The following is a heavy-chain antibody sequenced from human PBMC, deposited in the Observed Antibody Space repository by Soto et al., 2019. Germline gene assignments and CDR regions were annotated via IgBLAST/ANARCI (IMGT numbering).Heavy chain of an antibody. Sequence: PGGSLRLSCAASGFTFSSYGIHWVRQAPGKGLEWVAVIWYDGSNKYYADSVKGRFTISRDNSKNTLYLQMNSLRAEDTAVYYCARDLGRYSSYFDYWGQGTLVTVSS. V-gene: IGHV3-33*01. CDR2: IWYDGSNK. CDR1: GFTFSSYG. J-gene: IGHJ4*02. CDR3: ARDLGRYSSYFDY. D-gene: IGHD3-16*02.